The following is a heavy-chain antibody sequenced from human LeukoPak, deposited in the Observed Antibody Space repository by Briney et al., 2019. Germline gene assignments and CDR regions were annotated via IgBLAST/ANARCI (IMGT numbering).Heavy chain of an antibody. CDR3: AIGDDYGDHWGHY. D-gene: IGHD4-17*01. CDR1: GGSISGYY. J-gene: IGHJ4*02. CDR2: TYHGGST. Sequence: SETLSLTCTVSGGSISGYYWSWIRQSPGKGLEWIGETYHGGSTNYNPSLKSRVTISVDTSKNQFSLKLGSLTAADTAVYYCAIGDDYGDHWGHYWGQGSLVTVSS. V-gene: IGHV4-34*01.